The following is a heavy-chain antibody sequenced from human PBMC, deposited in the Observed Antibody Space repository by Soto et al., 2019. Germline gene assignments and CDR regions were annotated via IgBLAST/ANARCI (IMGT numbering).Heavy chain of an antibody. J-gene: IGHJ6*02. CDR3: AKQRLTTDYYYYYGMDV. CDR1: GFTFSNYA. Sequence: EVQLLESGGGLVQHGGSLRLSCAASGFTFSNYAMSCVRQAPGKGLEWVSGISGSGGSTYYADSVKGRFTISRDNSKNTLYLQMNILRAEDTAVYYCAKQRLTTDYYYYYGMDVWGQGTTVTVSS. CDR2: ISGSGGST. D-gene: IGHD4-4*01. V-gene: IGHV3-23*01.